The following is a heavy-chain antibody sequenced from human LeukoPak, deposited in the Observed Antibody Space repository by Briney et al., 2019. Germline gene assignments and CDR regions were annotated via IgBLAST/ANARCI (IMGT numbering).Heavy chain of an antibody. J-gene: IGHJ6*03. CDR3: AKGIRYCTNGVCPYYYYYMDV. CDR2: ISGSGGST. CDR1: GFTFSSYA. Sequence: GGSLRLSCAASGFTFSSYAMSWVRQAPGKGLEWVSAISGSGGSTYYADSVKGRFTISRDNSKNTLYLQMNSLRAEDTAVYYCAKGIRYCTNGVCPYYYYYMDVWGKGTTVTVSS. V-gene: IGHV3-23*01. D-gene: IGHD2-8*01.